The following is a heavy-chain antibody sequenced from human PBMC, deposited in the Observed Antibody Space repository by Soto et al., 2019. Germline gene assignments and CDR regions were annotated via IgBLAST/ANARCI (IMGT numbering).Heavy chain of an antibody. Sequence: ASVKVSCKVSGYTLTELSMHWVRQAPGKGLEWMGGFDPEDGETIYAQKFQGRVTMTEDTSTDTAYMELSSLRSEDTAVYYCATGGRYCSSTSCYPIDYWGQGTLVTVSS. CDR2: FDPEDGET. J-gene: IGHJ4*02. CDR1: GYTLTELS. CDR3: ATGGRYCSSTSCYPIDY. D-gene: IGHD2-2*01. V-gene: IGHV1-24*01.